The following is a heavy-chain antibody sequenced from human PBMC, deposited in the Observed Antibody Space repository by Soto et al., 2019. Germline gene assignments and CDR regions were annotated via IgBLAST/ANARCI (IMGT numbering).Heavy chain of an antibody. CDR1: GGTISSYA. Sequence: SVKVSCKAAGGTISSYASSWVRQDPGQGLEWMGGIIPIFGTANYAQKFQGRVTITADESTSTAYMELSSLRSEDTAVYYCARAAAVPPYWYFDLWGRGTLVTVPS. CDR2: IIPIFGTA. CDR3: ARAAAVPPYWYFDL. V-gene: IGHV1-69*13. J-gene: IGHJ2*01. D-gene: IGHD6-13*01.